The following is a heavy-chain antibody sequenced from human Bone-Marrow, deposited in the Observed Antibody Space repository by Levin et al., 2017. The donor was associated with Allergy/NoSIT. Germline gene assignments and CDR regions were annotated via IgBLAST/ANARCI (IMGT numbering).Heavy chain of an antibody. CDR1: GFIFSSHW. CDR2: ISNDGSVR. D-gene: IGHD3-10*01. Sequence: GGSLRLSCAASGFIFSSHWIHWVRQAPGKGLVWISFISNDGSVRSYADSVKGRFTISRDNAKNTMYLQMNRMRPEDTAVYFCARGGFGTGIDYWGQGTLVTASS. V-gene: IGHV3-74*01. CDR3: ARGGFGTGIDY. J-gene: IGHJ4*02.